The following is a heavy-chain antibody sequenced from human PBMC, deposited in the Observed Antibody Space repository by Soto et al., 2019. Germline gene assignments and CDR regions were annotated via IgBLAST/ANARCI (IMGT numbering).Heavy chain of an antibody. Sequence: GGSLRLSCAASEFTFSNYWMHWVRQAPGKGLVWVSRIKGGGSITNYADSVKGRFTISRDNSKNTLYLQMNSPRAEDTAVYYCAKDRLGDYFCSGSYRPSWFVLWGQGTLVTVVS. D-gene: IGHD3-10*01. J-gene: IGHJ5*02. CDR1: EFTFSNYW. V-gene: IGHV3-74*01. CDR2: IKGGGSIT. CDR3: AKDRLGDYFCSGSYRPSWFVL.